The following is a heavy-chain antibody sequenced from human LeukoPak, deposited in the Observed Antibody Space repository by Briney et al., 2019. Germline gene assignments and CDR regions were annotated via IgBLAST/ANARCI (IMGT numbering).Heavy chain of an antibody. CDR1: GFTFDDYA. Sequence: GGSLRLSCAASGFTFDDYAMHWVRQAPGKGLEWVSGISWNSGSIGYADSVKGRFTISRDNAKNSLYLQMNSLRAEDTAVYYCAREMTRAWGDWFDPWGQGTLVTVSS. CDR2: ISWNSGSI. CDR3: AREMTRAWGDWFDP. D-gene: IGHD3-16*01. V-gene: IGHV3-9*01. J-gene: IGHJ5*02.